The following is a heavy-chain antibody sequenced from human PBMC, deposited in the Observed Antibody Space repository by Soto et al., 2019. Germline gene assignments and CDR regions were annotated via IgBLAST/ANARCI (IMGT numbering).Heavy chain of an antibody. D-gene: IGHD6-19*01. CDR2: ISYDGSNK. Sequence: GGSLILSCAASGFTFSSYGMHWVRQAPGKGLEWVAVISYDGSNKYYADSVKGRFTISRDNSKNTLYLQTNSLRAEDTAVYYCARSSLSVRGWYGIVYPSQVDYWGQGTLVTVSS. V-gene: IGHV3-30*03. CDR3: ARSSLSVRGWYGIVYPSQVDY. J-gene: IGHJ4*02. CDR1: GFTFSSYG.